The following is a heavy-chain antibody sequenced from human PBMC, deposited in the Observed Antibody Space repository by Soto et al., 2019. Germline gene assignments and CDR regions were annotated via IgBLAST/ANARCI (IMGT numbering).Heavy chain of an antibody. CDR1: GFTFSSYA. D-gene: IGHD3-10*01. J-gene: IGHJ5*02. CDR2: ISGSGGST. V-gene: IGHV3-23*01. Sequence: GGSLRLSCAASGFTFSSYAMSWVRQAPGKGLEWVSAISGSGGSTYYADSVKGRFTISRDNSKNTLYLQMNSLRAEDTAVYYCAKVTLSGSYYTHPGHPNNWFDPWGQGTLVTVSS. CDR3: AKVTLSGSYYTHPGHPNNWFDP.